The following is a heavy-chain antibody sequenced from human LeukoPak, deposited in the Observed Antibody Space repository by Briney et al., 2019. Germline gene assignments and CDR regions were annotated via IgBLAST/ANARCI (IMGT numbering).Heavy chain of an antibody. CDR2: IYYSGST. D-gene: IGHD1-26*01. CDR1: GGSISSYY. J-gene: IGHJ4*02. V-gene: IGHV4-59*08. Sequence: SETLSLTCTVSGGSISSYYWSWIRQPAGKGLEWIGYIYYSGSTNYNPSLKSRVTISVDTSKNQFSLKLSSVTAADTAVYYCARHGSYSLEYYFDYWGQGTLVTVSS. CDR3: ARHGSYSLEYYFDY.